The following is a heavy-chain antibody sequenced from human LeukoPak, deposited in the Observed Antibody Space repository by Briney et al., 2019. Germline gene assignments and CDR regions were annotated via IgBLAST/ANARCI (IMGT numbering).Heavy chain of an antibody. D-gene: IGHD5-12*01. V-gene: IGHV1-18*01. CDR3: ARDGRYIVATIVDY. CDR2: ISAYNGNT. Sequence: ASVKVSCKASGYTFTSYGISWVRQAPGRGLEWMGWISAYNGNTNYAQKLQGRVTMTTDTSTSTAYMELRSLRSDDTAVYYCARDGRYIVATIVDYWGQGTLVTVSS. J-gene: IGHJ4*02. CDR1: GYTFTSYG.